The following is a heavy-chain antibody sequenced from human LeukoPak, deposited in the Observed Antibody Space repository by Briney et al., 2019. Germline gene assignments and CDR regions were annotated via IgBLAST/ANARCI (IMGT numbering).Heavy chain of an antibody. D-gene: IGHD2-2*01. CDR2: IYYSGTT. J-gene: IGHJ5*02. CDR1: GVSMSSGGNY. V-gene: IGHV4-31*03. Sequence: SETLSLTCTVSGVSMSSGGNYWSWIRQHPGKGLEWIGYIYYSGTTQYNPSLKSRVTISVDKSKNQFSLKLSSVTAADTAVYYCARDVLFRDCSSTSCSHWFDPWGQGTLVTVSS. CDR3: ARDVLFRDCSSTSCSHWFDP.